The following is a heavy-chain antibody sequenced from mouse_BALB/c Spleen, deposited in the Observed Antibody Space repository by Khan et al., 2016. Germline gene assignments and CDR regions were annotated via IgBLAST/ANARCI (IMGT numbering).Heavy chain of an antibody. CDR1: GYTFTNYW. CDR2: IYPSDTHA. CDR3: SRAITTIGSYYYAMDY. J-gene: IGHJ4*01. D-gene: IGHD1-2*01. V-gene: IGHV1-69*02. Sequence: QVQLQQPGAALVRPGASVKLSCKASGYTFTNYWINWVKQRPGQGLEWIGNIYPSDTHANYNQKFKDKATLTVDRSSRTAYMHLISPTSEDSAVYYCSRAITTIGSYYYAMDYWGQGTSVTVSS.